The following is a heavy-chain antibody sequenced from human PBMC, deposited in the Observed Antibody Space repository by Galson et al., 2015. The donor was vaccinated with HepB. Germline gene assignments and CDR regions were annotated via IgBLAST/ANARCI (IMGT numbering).Heavy chain of an antibody. V-gene: IGHV3-23*01. Sequence: SLRLSCAASGFTFSNYAMSWVRQAPGKGLEWVSAISGRGATTFYADSVKGRFTISRDSSKNTLYLQMNGLRVEDTAVYYCAKDLEGAATGPLEWDSWGQGTLVTVSS. CDR2: ISGRGATT. CDR3: AKDLEGAATGPLEWDS. CDR1: GFTFSNYA. J-gene: IGHJ4*02. D-gene: IGHD6-13*01.